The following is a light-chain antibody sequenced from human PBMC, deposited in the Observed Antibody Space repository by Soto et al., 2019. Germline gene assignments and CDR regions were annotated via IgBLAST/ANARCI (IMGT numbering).Light chain of an antibody. CDR3: SSYAVSTLVV. V-gene: IGLV2-8*01. CDR2: EVS. CDR1: SSDVGGYNY. Sequence: QSALTQPPSAAGSPGQSVTISCTGTSSDVGGYNYVSWYQQHPGKAPKLMIYEVSKRPSGVPDRFSGSKSGNTASLTVSGLQADDEADYYCSSYAVSTLVVFGGGTKVTVL. J-gene: IGLJ2*01.